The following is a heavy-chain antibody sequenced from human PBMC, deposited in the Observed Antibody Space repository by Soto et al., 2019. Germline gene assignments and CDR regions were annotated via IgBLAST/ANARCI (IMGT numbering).Heavy chain of an antibody. J-gene: IGHJ4*02. CDR3: ARVMTAAATDY. CDR2: INVNSGGT. Sequence: GXSVKVSCKASAYTFTDYYMHWLRQAPGQGLEWMGWINVNSGGTNYAQRFQGRVTMTRDTSISTGYMELSRLRSDDTAVYYCARVMTAAATDYWGQGTLVTVPS. CDR1: AYTFTDYY. V-gene: IGHV1-2*02. D-gene: IGHD2-15*01.